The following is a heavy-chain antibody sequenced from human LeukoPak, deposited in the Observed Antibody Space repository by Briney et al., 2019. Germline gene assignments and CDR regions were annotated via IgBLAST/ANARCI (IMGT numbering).Heavy chain of an antibody. J-gene: IGHJ4*02. CDR1: GASISSGRNY. CDR2: LYTSGTT. CDR3: ARHLSGTTMAHYFDH. Sequence: SQTLSLTCTVSGASISSGRNYWGWIRQSPGKGLEWIASLYTSGTTHYNPSLQSRVSVSVDTSKNQFSVRLNSLTAADTAVYYCARHLSGTTMAHYFDHWGQGTVVTVSS. V-gene: IGHV4-39*01. D-gene: IGHD1-1*01.